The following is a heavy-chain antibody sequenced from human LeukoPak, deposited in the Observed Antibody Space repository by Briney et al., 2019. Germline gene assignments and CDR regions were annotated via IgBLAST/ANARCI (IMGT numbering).Heavy chain of an antibody. V-gene: IGHV4-30-4*01. CDR1: AGSITSGDYY. CDR2: IYYSGST. Sequence: PSQTLSLTCPLYAGSITSGDYYCTWIRHPPRNAPHWIGYIYYSGSTYYNPSLKSRVTISVDTSKNQFSLKLSSVTAADTAVYYCAREGSGYHTYYFDYWGQGTLVTVSS. D-gene: IGHD3-22*01. CDR3: AREGSGYHTYYFDY. J-gene: IGHJ4*02.